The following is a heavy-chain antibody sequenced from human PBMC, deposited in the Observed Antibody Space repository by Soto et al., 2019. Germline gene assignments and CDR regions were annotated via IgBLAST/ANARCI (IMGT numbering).Heavy chain of an antibody. D-gene: IGHD2-2*01. Sequence: ASVKVSCKASGYTFTSYGISWVRQAPGQGLEWMGWISAYNGNTNYAQKLQGRVTMTTDTSTSTAYMELRSLRSDDTAVYYCARDQDIVVEGAGLGWFYTWSQGTLVTVSS. J-gene: IGHJ5*02. CDR1: GYTFTSYG. CDR3: ARDQDIVVEGAGLGWFYT. CDR2: ISAYNGNT. V-gene: IGHV1-18*01.